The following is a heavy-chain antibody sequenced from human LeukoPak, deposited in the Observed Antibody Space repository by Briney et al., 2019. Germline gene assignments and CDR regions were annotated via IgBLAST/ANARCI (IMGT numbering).Heavy chain of an antibody. CDR3: ATQKIAAAGYYYYYYMDV. CDR2: ISAYNGDT. V-gene: IGHV1-18*04. J-gene: IGHJ6*03. CDR1: GYTFTSYY. D-gene: IGHD6-13*01. Sequence: ASVKVSCKASGYTFTSYYMHWVRQAPGQGLEWMGWISAYNGDTNYAQKLQGRVTMTTDTSTSTAYMELRSLRSDDTAVYYCATQKIAAAGYYYYYYMDVWGKGTTVTISS.